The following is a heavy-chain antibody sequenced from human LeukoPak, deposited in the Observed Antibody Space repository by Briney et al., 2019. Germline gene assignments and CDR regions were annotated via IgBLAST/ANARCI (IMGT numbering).Heavy chain of an antibody. CDR3: ARPNRAYYYYGIDV. J-gene: IGHJ6*02. D-gene: IGHD1-14*01. CDR2: ISHDGSNK. Sequence: PGGSLRLSCAASGFTFSNFGIHWVRQAPGKGLECVAVISHDGSNKYYADSVKGRFTISRDNSKNTLYLQMNSLRAEDTAMYYCARPNRAYYYYGIDVWGQGTTVTVSS. CDR1: GFTFSNFG. V-gene: IGHV3-30*04.